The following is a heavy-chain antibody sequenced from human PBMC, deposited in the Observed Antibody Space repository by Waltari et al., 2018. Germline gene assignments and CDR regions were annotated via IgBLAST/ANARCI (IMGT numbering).Heavy chain of an antibody. J-gene: IGHJ4*02. CDR3: ARSNYGDYYFDY. D-gene: IGHD4-17*01. CDR1: GFPVSSNY. CDR2: IYSGGST. V-gene: IGHV3-53*01. Sequence: EVQLVESGGGLLQPGGSLRLSCAASGFPVSSNYMSWVRQAPGKGLEWVSVIYSGGSTYYADSVKGRFTISRDNSKNTLYLQMNSLRAEDTAVYYCARSNYGDYYFDYWGQGTLVTVSS.